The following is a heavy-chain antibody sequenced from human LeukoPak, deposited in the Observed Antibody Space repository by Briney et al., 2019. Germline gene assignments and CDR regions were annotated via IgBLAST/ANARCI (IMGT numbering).Heavy chain of an antibody. CDR3: ARYSGYFDY. CDR2: FCYTANT. V-gene: IGHV4-59*01. Sequence: SETLSLTCTVSGGSIRTYCWNWIRQPPGKGLEWIGFFCYTANTDYNPSLKSRVTISIDTSKNQFSLNLTSVTAADAAVYYCARYSGYFDYWGQGTLVTVSS. CDR1: GGSIRTYC. J-gene: IGHJ4*02. D-gene: IGHD1-26*01.